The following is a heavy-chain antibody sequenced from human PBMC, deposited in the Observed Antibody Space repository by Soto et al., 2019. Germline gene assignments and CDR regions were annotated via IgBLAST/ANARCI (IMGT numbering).Heavy chain of an antibody. D-gene: IGHD3-22*01. CDR2: INAGNGNT. J-gene: IGHJ4*02. CDR1: GYPFTSYA. CDR3: ARGSGYYYWDDY. V-gene: IGHV1-3*05. Sequence: QVQLVQSGAEEKKPGASVKVSCKASGYPFTSYAMHWVRQAPGQRLEWMGWINAGNGNTKYSQKFQGRVTITRDTSASTAYMELSSLRSEDTAVYYCARGSGYYYWDDYWGQGTLVTVSS.